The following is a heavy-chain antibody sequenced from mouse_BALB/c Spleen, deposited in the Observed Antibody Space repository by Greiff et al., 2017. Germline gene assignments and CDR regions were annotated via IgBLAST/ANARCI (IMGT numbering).Heavy chain of an antibody. CDR2: ISYSGST. J-gene: IGHJ3*01. CDR1: GYSITSDYA. V-gene: IGHV3-2*02. Sequence: EVQLQQSGPGLVKPSQSLSLTCTVTGYSITSDYAWNWIRQFPGNKLEWMGYISYSGSTSYNPSLKSRISITRDTSKNQFFLQLNSVTTEDTATYYCARKGAYWGQGTLVTVSA. CDR3: ARKGAY.